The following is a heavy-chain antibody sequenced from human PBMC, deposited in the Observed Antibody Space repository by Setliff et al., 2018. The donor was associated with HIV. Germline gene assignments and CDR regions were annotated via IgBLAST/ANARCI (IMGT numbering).Heavy chain of an antibody. J-gene: IGHJ3*02. D-gene: IGHD4-4*01. Sequence: PGGSLRLSCAASGFTFGDYAMHWVRQAPGKGLEWVAVISYDGSYKYYADSVKGRFTIPRDNSKNTVYVQMSGLRADDTAIYYCVRDLTTIVTRKVFDIWGQGTMVTVSS. V-gene: IGHV3-30*04. CDR2: ISYDGSYK. CDR3: VRDLTTIVTRKVFDI. CDR1: GFTFGDYA.